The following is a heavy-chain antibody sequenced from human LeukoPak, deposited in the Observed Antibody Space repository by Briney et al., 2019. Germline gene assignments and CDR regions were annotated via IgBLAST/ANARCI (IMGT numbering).Heavy chain of an antibody. D-gene: IGHD3-9*01. CDR3: ARDDHDILTGYYVY. Sequence: GGSLRLSCAASGFTFSSYWMSWVRQAPGKGLEWVANIKQDGSEKYYVDSVKGRFTISRDNAKNSLYLQMISLRAEDTAVYYCARDDHDILTGYYVYWGQGTLVTVSS. V-gene: IGHV3-7*01. CDR1: GFTFSSYW. J-gene: IGHJ4*02. CDR2: IKQDGSEK.